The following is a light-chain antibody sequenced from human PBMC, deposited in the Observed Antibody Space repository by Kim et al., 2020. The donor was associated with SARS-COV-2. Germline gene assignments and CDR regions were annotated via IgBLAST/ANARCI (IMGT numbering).Light chain of an antibody. J-gene: IGKJ4*01. CDR2: AAF. Sequence: ASVGHRVTITCRASQDIRNDLGWYQQKPGKAPKRLIYAAFSLQSGVPSRFSGTGSGTEFTLTITSLQPEDFATYYCLQHSTYPLTFGGGTKVDIK. CDR1: QDIRND. CDR3: LQHSTYPLT. V-gene: IGKV1-17*01.